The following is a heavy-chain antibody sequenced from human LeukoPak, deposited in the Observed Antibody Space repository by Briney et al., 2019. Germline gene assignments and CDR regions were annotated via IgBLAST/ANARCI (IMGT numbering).Heavy chain of an antibody. D-gene: IGHD3-10*01. CDR2: IYYSGST. Sequence: PSETLSLTCTVSGGSISSSSYYWGWIRQPPGKGLEWIGSIYYSGSTYYNPSLKSRVTISVDTSKNQFSLKLSSVTAADTAVYYCASLWYGSGSYTQEYYFDYWGQGTLVTVSS. CDR1: GGSISSSSYY. J-gene: IGHJ4*02. V-gene: IGHV4-39*01. CDR3: ASLWYGSGSYTQEYYFDY.